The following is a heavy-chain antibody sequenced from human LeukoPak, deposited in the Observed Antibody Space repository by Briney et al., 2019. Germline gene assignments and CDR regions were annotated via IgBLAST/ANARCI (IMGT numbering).Heavy chain of an antibody. J-gene: IGHJ4*02. D-gene: IGHD7-27*01. CDR3: ARETPGAGRFDY. Sequence: SETLSLTCTVPGGSINYYYWMWIRQPPGKGLEWIGYIYYSGGTHYNPSLKSRVTMLVDTSKNQFSLKLTAVTAADTAVYYCARETPGAGRFDYWGQGSLVTVSS. CDR1: GGSINYYY. V-gene: IGHV4-59*01. CDR2: IYYSGGT.